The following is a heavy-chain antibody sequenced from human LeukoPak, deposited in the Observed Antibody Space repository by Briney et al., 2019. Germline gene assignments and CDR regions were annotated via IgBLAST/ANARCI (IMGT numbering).Heavy chain of an antibody. CDR2: ISSSGSTI. CDR3: ARDRYDSSGIFDY. CDR1: GFTFSSYE. D-gene: IGHD3-22*01. J-gene: IGHJ4*02. Sequence: GGSLRLSCAASGFTFSSYEMNWVRQAPGKGLEWVSYISSSGSTIYYADSVKGRFTISRDNAKNSLYLQMNSLRAEDTAVYYCARDRYDSSGIFDYWGQGTLATVSS. V-gene: IGHV3-48*03.